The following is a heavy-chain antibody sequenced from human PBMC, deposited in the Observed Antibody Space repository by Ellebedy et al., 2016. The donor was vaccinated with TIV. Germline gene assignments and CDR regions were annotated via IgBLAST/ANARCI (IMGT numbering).Heavy chain of an antibody. CDR1: GFTFSSYW. Sequence: GESLKISCAASGFTFSSYWMSWVRQAPGKGLEWVANIKQDGSEKYYVDSVKGRFTISRDNAKNSLDLQMNSLRAEDTAVYYCARVYDSIDYWGQGTLVTVSS. CDR3: ARVYDSIDY. CDR2: IKQDGSEK. D-gene: IGHD3-22*01. J-gene: IGHJ4*02. V-gene: IGHV3-7*01.